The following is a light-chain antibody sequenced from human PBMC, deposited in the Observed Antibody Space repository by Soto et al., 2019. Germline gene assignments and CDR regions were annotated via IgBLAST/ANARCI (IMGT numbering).Light chain of an antibody. V-gene: IGLV2-23*01. J-gene: IGLJ3*02. CDR3: CSYAGSSTWV. Sequence: QSVVTQPASVSGSPGQSITISCTGTSSDVGTYDLVSWYQQYPGKAPKLMIYEDTKRPSGVSNHFSGSKSGNTASLTISGLQAEDEADYYCCSYAGSSTWVFGGGTKLTVL. CDR2: EDT. CDR1: SSDVGTYDL.